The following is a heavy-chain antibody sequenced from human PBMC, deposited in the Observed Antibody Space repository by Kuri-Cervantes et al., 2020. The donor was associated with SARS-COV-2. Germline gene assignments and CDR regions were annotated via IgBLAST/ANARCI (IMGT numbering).Heavy chain of an antibody. D-gene: IGHD5-18*01. J-gene: IGHJ4*02. V-gene: IGHV3-23*01. Sequence: LSLTCAASGFTFSSYAMSWVRQAPGKGLEWVSAISGSGGSTYYAGSVKGRFTISRDNAKNSLCLQMNSLRAEDTAVYYCARAYSYGFLSFGWCDYWGQGTLVAVSS. CDR2: ISGSGGST. CDR3: ARAYSYGFLSFGWCDY. CDR1: GFTFSSYA.